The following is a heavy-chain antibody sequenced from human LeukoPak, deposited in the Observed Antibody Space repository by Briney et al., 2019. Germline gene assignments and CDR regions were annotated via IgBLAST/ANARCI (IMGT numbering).Heavy chain of an antibody. J-gene: IGHJ4*02. CDR3: ATLVVTLSVGPL. CDR1: GYTHTELS. D-gene: IGHD4-23*01. CDR2: FDPEDGET. V-gene: IGHV1-24*01. Sequence: ASVKVSCKVSGYTHTELSMHWVRQDPGKGLEWMGGFDPEDGETIYAQKFQGRVTMTEDTSTDTAYMELSSLRSEDTAVYYCATLVVTLSVGPLWGQGTLVTVSS.